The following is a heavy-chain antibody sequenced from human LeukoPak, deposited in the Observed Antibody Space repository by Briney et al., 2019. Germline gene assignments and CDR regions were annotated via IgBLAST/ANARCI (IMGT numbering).Heavy chain of an antibody. V-gene: IGHV3-48*03. Sequence: GGSLRLSCAASGFTFSSYEMNWVRQAPGKGLEWVSYISSSGSTIYYADSVKGRFTISRDNAKNSLYLQMNSLRAEDTAVYYCARAEEYSSSYYYYYMDVWGKGTTVTVSS. CDR3: ARAEEYSSSYYYYYMDV. CDR1: GFTFSSYE. J-gene: IGHJ6*03. CDR2: ISSSGSTI. D-gene: IGHD6-6*01.